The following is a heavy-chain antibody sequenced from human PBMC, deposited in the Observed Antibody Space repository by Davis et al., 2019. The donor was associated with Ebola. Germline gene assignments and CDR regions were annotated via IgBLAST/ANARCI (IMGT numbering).Heavy chain of an antibody. CDR3: ARFPVLWFRNYGMDV. CDR1: GGSISGRVW. V-gene: IGHV4-4*02. D-gene: IGHD3-10*01. CDR2: TSQSGST. Sequence: SETLSLTCAVSGGSISGRVWWSWVRQSPGKGLEWIGETSQSGSTNYNPSLKSRVTISVDKSRNQFSLKLNSVTAADTAVYYCARFPVLWFRNYGMDVWGQGTTVTVSS. J-gene: IGHJ6*02.